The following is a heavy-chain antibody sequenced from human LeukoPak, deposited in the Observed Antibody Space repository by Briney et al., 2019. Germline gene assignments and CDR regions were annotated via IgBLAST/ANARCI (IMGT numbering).Heavy chain of an antibody. CDR3: ARAYDSTGYYYFDF. Sequence: ASVKVSCKASGYTFTSHVISWVRQAPGQGLEWMGWISANNGDTNYARNLQGRVTMTTDTSTSTAYMELRSLRSDDTAVYYCARAYDSTGYYYFDFWGQGTLVTVSS. V-gene: IGHV1-18*01. D-gene: IGHD3-22*01. CDR2: ISANNGDT. J-gene: IGHJ4*02. CDR1: GYTFTSHV.